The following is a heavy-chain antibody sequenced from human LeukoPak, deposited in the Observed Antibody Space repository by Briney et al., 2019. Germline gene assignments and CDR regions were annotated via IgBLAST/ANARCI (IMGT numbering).Heavy chain of an antibody. Sequence: ASVKVSCKASGYTFTNYYIHWVRQAPGQGLEIMGWINPNSGGTDYVQKFQGTVTMTRDTSKSTVYMELSSLRSDDSAVYYCARQGNDGALDIWGQGTLVTVAS. CDR1: GYTFTNYY. J-gene: IGHJ3*02. D-gene: IGHD1-1*01. CDR2: INPNSGGT. CDR3: ARQGNDGALDI. V-gene: IGHV1-2*02.